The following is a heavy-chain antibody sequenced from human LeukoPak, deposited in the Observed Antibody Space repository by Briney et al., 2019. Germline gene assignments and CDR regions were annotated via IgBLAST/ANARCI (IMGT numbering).Heavy chain of an antibody. Sequence: GGSLRLSCAASGFAFSNFAMHWVRQAPGEGLEWVAVVSYEGTIKYYSDSAEGRFTISRDNSANIISLQMNNLTTEDTAACYCARENFDSWGQGTLVAVSP. V-gene: IGHV3-30*14. CDR3: ARENFDS. J-gene: IGHJ5*01. CDR1: GFAFSNFA. CDR2: VSYEGTIK.